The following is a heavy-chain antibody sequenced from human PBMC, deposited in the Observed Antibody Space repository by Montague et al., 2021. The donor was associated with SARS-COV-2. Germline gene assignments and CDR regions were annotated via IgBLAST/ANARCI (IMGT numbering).Heavy chain of an antibody. D-gene: IGHD2-2*01. CDR2: ICYSGST. CDR3: ARQGDQLLLEYWFDP. Sequence: SETLSPTCTVSGGSISSSSYYWGWIRQPPGKGLEWIGSICYSGSTYYXPSLKSRVTISVDTSKNQFSLKLSSVTAADTAVYYCARQGDQLLLEYWFDPWGQGTLVTVSS. V-gene: IGHV4-39*01. CDR1: GGSISSSSYY. J-gene: IGHJ5*02.